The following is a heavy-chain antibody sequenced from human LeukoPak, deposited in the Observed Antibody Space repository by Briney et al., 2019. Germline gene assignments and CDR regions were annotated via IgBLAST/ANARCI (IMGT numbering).Heavy chain of an antibody. J-gene: IGHJ4*02. CDR2: IYYSGST. CDR3: ARRRYARYNDY. V-gene: IGHV4-39*07. D-gene: IGHD3-9*01. Sequence: PSETLSLTCTVSGGSISSSSYYWGWIRQPPGKGLEWIGSIYYSGSTYYNPSLKSRVTISVDTSKNQFSLKLSSVTAADTAVYYCARRRYARYNDYWGQGTLVTVSS. CDR1: GGSISSSSYY.